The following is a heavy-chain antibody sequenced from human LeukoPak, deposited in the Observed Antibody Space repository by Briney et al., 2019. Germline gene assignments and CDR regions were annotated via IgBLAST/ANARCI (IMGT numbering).Heavy chain of an antibody. V-gene: IGHV3-66*01. D-gene: IGHD4-17*01. CDR2: IHTGGST. J-gene: IGHJ4*02. Sequence: GGSLRLSCAVSGFTVSSNYMSWVRQAPGKGLEWVSVIHTGGSTYYADSVKGRFTISRDNSKNAVYLQMNSLRAEDTAVYYCVGATGFGYWGQGTLVTVSS. CDR3: VGATGFGY. CDR1: GFTVSSNY.